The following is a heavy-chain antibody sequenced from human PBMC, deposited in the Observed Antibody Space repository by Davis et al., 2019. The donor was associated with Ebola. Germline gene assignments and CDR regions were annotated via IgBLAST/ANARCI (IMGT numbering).Heavy chain of an antibody. CDR1: GFTFSSYE. CDR2: ISSDFTTI. Sequence: GEFLKISCAASGFTFSSYEMNWVRQAPGKGLEWISYISSDFTTIYYTDSVKGRFTVSRDNPKNSMFLQMNSLRAEDTAVYYCAREWLVLPDAFDIWGQGTMVTVSS. J-gene: IGHJ3*02. D-gene: IGHD3-22*01. CDR3: AREWLVLPDAFDI. V-gene: IGHV3-48*03.